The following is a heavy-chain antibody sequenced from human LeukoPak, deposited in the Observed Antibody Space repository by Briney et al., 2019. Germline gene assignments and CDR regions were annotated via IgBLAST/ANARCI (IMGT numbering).Heavy chain of an antibody. CDR2: IYYSGST. Sequence: PSETLSLTCTVSGGSISGYYWSWIRQPPGKGLEWIGYIYYSGSTNYNPSLKSRVTMSVDTSTNQFSLKLSSVTAADTAVYYCARQTGSGLFILPGGQGTLVTVSS. CDR1: GGSISGYY. CDR3: ARQTGSGLFILP. V-gene: IGHV4-59*08. D-gene: IGHD3/OR15-3a*01. J-gene: IGHJ4*02.